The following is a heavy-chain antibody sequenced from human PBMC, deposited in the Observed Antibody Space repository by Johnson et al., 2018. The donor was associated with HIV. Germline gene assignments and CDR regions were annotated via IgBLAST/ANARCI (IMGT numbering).Heavy chain of an antibody. CDR3: AREGASAVRYSSSWYGHDAFDI. V-gene: IGHV3-53*01. J-gene: IGHJ3*02. Sequence: EVQLVESGGGLIQPGGSLRLSCAASGFTVSSNCMSWVRQAPGKGLEWVSVIYTGGNTYYADSLKGRFTISRDTSKNTLYLQMNSLRAEDTAVYYCAREGASAVRYSSSWYGHDAFDIWGQGTMVTVSS. CDR2: IYTGGNT. D-gene: IGHD6-13*01. CDR1: GFTVSSNC.